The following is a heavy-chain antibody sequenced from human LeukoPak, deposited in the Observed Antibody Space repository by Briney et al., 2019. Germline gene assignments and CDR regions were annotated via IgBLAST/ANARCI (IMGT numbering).Heavy chain of an antibody. J-gene: IGHJ4*02. D-gene: IGHD3-10*01. CDR1: GFTFSDYG. CDR3: ARYYGSGSLDY. V-gene: IGHV3-30*03. CDR2: ISYDGSNK. Sequence: PGRSLRLSCAASGFTFSDYGMHWVRQAPGKGLEGVALISYDGSNKYYADSVKGRFTISRDTSKNTLHLQMDSLRVEDTAMYYCARYYGSGSLDYWGQGTLVTVSS.